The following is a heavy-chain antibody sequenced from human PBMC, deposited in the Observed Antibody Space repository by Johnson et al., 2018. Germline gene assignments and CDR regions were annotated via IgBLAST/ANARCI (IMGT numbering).Heavy chain of an antibody. V-gene: IGHV4-34*01. Sequence: QVQLQQWGAGLLKPSETLSLTCAVYGGSFSGYYWSWIRQPPGKGLEWIGEINHSGSTNYNPSLKSRVTISVDTSKNQFSLKLGSVTAADTAVYYCARAVPLLGAFDIWGQGTMVTVSS. CDR3: ARAVPLLGAFDI. D-gene: IGHD7-27*01. J-gene: IGHJ3*02. CDR1: GGSFSGYY. CDR2: INHSGST.